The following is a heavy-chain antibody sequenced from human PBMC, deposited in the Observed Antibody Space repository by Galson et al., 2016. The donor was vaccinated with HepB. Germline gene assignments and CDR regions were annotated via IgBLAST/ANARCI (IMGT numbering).Heavy chain of an antibody. CDR1: GYSFISYE. CDR2: INAGNGNT. J-gene: IGHJ6*02. V-gene: IGHV1-3*01. D-gene: IGHD6-6*01. Sequence: SVKVSCKASGYSFISYEMHWVRQGPGQRLEWMGWINAGNGNTKYSQNFQGRVAITKDTSATTAYMELSSLISEDTAIYYCARVRSSSSFWGAKMDVWGQGTTVTVSS. CDR3: ARVRSSSSFWGAKMDV.